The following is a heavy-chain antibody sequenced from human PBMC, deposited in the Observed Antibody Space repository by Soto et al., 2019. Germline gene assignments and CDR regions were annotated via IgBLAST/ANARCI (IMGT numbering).Heavy chain of an antibody. V-gene: IGHV5-51*01. CDR3: ARSTGRGGAAYYYYYGMDV. D-gene: IGHD2-8*02. Sequence: GESLKISCKGSGYSFTSYWIGWVRQMPGKGLEWMGIIYPGDSDTRYSPSFQGQVTISADKSISTAYLQWSSLKASDTAMYYCARSTGRGGAAYYYYYGMDVWGQGTTVTVSS. J-gene: IGHJ6*02. CDR1: GYSFTSYW. CDR2: IYPGDSDT.